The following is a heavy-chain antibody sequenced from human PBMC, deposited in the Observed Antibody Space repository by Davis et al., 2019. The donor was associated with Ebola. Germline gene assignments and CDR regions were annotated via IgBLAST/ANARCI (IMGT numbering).Heavy chain of an antibody. CDR2: IYYSGST. CDR1: GGSISSGGYY. V-gene: IGHV4-31*03. J-gene: IGHJ6*02. D-gene: IGHD3-3*01. CDR3: ARGEMTDFLYYGMDV. Sequence: MPSETLSLTCTVSGGSISSGGYYWSWIRQHPGKGLEWIGYIYYSGSTYYNPSLKSRVTISVDTSKNQFSLKLSSVTAADTAVYYCARGEMTDFLYYGMDVWGQGTTVTVSS.